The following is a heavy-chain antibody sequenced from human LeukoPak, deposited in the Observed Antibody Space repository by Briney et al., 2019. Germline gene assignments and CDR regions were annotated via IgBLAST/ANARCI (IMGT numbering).Heavy chain of an antibody. CDR2: IWYDGSNK. CDR3: ARDRLYDSSGYYYWYYYYYYGMDV. Sequence: GRSLTLSCAASEFTFTTYGMHWVRQAPGKGLEWVAVIWYDGSNKYYADSVKGRFTISRDNSKNTLYLQMNSLRAEDTAVYYCARDRLYDSSGYYYWYYYYYYGMDVWGQGTTVTVSS. J-gene: IGHJ6*02. CDR1: EFTFTTYG. D-gene: IGHD3-22*01. V-gene: IGHV3-33*01.